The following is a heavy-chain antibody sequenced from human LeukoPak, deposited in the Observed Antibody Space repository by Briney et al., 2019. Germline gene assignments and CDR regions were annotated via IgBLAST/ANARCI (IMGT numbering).Heavy chain of an antibody. CDR3: ARDRAGYSSSWLDY. Sequence: RASVKVSCKASGYTFTSYGISWVRQAPGQGLEWMGWISAYNGNTNYAQKLQGRVTMTTDTSTSTAYMELRSLRSDDTAVYYCARDRAGYSSSWLDYWGQGTLVTVSS. V-gene: IGHV1-18*01. J-gene: IGHJ4*02. CDR1: GYTFTSYG. D-gene: IGHD6-13*01. CDR2: ISAYNGNT.